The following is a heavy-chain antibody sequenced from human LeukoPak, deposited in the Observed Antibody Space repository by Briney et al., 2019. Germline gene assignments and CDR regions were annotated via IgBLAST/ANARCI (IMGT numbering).Heavy chain of an antibody. CDR1: GGSISSGGYY. D-gene: IGHD2-15*01. CDR3: ARVTSGGSCLDY. CDR2: IYYSGST. J-gene: IGHJ4*02. V-gene: IGHV4-31*03. Sequence: SETLSLTCTVSGGSISSGGYYWSWIRQHPGKGLEWIGYIYYSGSTYYNPSLKSRVTISVDTSKNQFSLKLSSVTAADTAVYYCARVTSGGSCLDYWGQGTLVTVSS.